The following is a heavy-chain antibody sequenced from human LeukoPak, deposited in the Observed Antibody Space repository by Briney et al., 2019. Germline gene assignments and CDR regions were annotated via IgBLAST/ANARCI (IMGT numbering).Heavy chain of an antibody. CDR1: GASISSDSDY. Sequence: SETLSLTCTVSGASISSDSDYWNWIRQPAGKGLEWIGRIYSGSTDYNPSLRSRLTISVDTSKNQFSLKLSSVTAADTAVYYCARGRVSGTTLYFDYWGQGTLFTVSS. CDR3: ARGRVSGTTLYFDY. CDR2: IYSGST. D-gene: IGHD1-1*01. J-gene: IGHJ4*02. V-gene: IGHV4-61*02.